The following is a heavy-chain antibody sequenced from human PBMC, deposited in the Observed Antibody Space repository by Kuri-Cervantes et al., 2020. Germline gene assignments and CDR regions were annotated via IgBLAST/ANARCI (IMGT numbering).Heavy chain of an antibody. CDR2: IYYSGST. D-gene: IGHD4-23*01. Sequence: SETLSLTCTVSGGPINGYYWSWIRQPPGKGLEWIGYIYYSGSTNYNPSLKSRVTISVDTSKNQFSLKLSSVTAADTAVYYCARDDYGGNSWAFDIWGQGTMVTVSS. J-gene: IGHJ3*02. V-gene: IGHV4-59*01. CDR1: GGPINGYY. CDR3: ARDDYGGNSWAFDI.